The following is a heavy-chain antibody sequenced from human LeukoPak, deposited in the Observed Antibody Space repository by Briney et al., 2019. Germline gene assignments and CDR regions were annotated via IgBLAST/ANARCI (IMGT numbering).Heavy chain of an antibody. D-gene: IGHD6-19*01. CDR2: IYYSGST. J-gene: IGHJ3*02. CDR3: ARRKNSGWSTDAFDI. Sequence: TSETLSLTCTVSGDSISSYYWSWIRQPPGKGLEWIGYIYYSGSTNYNPSLKSRVTISVDTSKNQFSLNLSSVTAADTAVYYCARRKNSGWSTDAFDIWGQGTMVTVSS. V-gene: IGHV4-59*08. CDR1: GDSISSYY.